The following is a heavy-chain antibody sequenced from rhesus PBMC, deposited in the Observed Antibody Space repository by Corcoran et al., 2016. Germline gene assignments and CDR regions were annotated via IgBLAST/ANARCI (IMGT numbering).Heavy chain of an antibody. Sequence: QVQLQESGPGLVKPSETLSLTCAVSGGSISDSYYWSWIRQPPGKGLGWNGFIYGSGDSTIYNPTLKSRVTISTDTSKNQVSLKLSSVTAADTAVYYCARGKYLDWLHTWGQGVLVTVSS. CDR1: GGSISDSYY. CDR2: IYGSGDST. CDR3: ARGKYLDWLHT. V-gene: IGHV4-106*01. J-gene: IGHJ4*01. D-gene: IGHD3-3*01.